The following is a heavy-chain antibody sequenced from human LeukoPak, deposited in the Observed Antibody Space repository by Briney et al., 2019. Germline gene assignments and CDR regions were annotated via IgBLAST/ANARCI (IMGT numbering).Heavy chain of an antibody. CDR3: ASLTGARDWYFDL. D-gene: IGHD7-27*01. CDR1: GYSISSGYY. V-gene: IGHV4-38-2*02. CDR2: IYHSGST. J-gene: IGHJ2*01. Sequence: SETLSLTCTVSGYSISSGYYWGWIRQPPGKGLEWIGSIYHSGSTYYNPSLKSRVTISVDTSKNQFSLKLSSVTAADTAVYYCASLTGARDWYFDLWGRGTLVTVSS.